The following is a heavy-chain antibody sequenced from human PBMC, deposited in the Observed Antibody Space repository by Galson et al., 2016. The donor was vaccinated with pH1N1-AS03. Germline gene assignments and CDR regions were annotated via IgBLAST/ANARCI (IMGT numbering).Heavy chain of an antibody. V-gene: IGHV2-70*04. CDR3: VRDIYEPFYAMDV. J-gene: IGHJ6*02. Sequence: TLSLTCTVSGGSVATHYWSRIRQPPGKALEWLARIDWDGDKFYSRSLKTRLTISKDTSKNQVVLIMTNMNPVDTGTYYCVRDIYEPFYAMDVWGQGTTVTVSS. CDR1: GGSVATHY. CDR2: IDWDGDK. D-gene: IGHD5-12*01.